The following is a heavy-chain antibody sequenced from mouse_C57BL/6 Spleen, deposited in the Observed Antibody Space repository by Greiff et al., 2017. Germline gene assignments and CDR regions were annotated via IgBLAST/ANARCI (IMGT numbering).Heavy chain of an antibody. V-gene: IGHV5-9-1*02. CDR1: GFTFSSYA. CDR3: TRGGGYFDY. Sequence: DVMLVESGEGLVKPGGSLKLSCAASGFTFSSYAMSWVRQTPEKRLEWVAYISSGGDYIYYADTVKGRFTISRDNARNTLYLQMSSLKSEDTAMYYCTRGGGYFDYWGQGTTLTVSS. J-gene: IGHJ2*01. CDR2: ISSGGDYI.